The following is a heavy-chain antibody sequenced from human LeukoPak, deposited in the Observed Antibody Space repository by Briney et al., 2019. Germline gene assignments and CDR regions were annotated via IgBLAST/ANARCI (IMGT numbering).Heavy chain of an antibody. CDR1: GFTFSSYS. J-gene: IGHJ5*02. Sequence: KPGGSLRLSCAASGFTFSSYSMNWVRQAPGKEMEWVSSISSSSSYIYYADSVKGRFTISRDNAKNSLYLQMNSLRAEDTAVYYCARDLRGGFDPWGQGTLVTVSS. CDR2: ISSSSSYI. V-gene: IGHV3-21*01. CDR3: ARDLRGGFDP.